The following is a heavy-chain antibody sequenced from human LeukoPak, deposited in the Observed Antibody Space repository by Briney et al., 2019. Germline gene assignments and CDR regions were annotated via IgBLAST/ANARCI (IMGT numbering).Heavy chain of an antibody. CDR2: ISDIGTTQ. V-gene: IGHV3-48*03. CDR3: ARDRSKVTAYDDALDI. J-gene: IGHJ3*02. D-gene: IGHD2-21*02. Sequence: PGGFLRLSCAASGFTFSSYELNWVRQAPGKGLEWVSYISDIGTTQHYADSVKGRFTISRDNAKNSLYLQMNSLTAEDTAVYYCARDRSKVTAYDDALDIWGQGTMVIVSS. CDR1: GFTFSSYE.